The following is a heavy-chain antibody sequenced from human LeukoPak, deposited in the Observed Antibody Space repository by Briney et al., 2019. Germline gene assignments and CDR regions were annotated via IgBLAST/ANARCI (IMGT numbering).Heavy chain of an antibody. J-gene: IGHJ4*02. D-gene: IGHD3-16*02. V-gene: IGHV3-30*18. CDR2: ISYDGSNK. CDR3: AKVRFTFGGVIAPLDY. CDR1: GFTFSSYG. Sequence: GRSLRLSCAASGFTFSSYGMHWVRQAPGKGLEWVAVISYDGSNKYYADSVKGRFTISRDNSKNTLYLQMNSLRAEDTAAYYCAKVRFTFGGVIAPLDYWGQGTLVTVSS.